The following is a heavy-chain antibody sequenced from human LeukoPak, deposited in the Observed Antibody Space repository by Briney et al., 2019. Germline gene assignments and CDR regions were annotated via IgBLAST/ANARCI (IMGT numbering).Heavy chain of an antibody. V-gene: IGHV5-51*01. CDR3: ARLPLTNYYCYYGMDV. J-gene: IGHJ6*02. Sequence: GESLKISCKGSGYSFTSYWIGWVRQMPGKGLEWMGIIYPGDSDTRYSPSFQGQVTISADKSISTAYLQWSSLKASDTAMYYCARLPLTNYYCYYGMDVWGQGTTVTVSS. D-gene: IGHD1-14*01. CDR1: GYSFTSYW. CDR2: IYPGDSDT.